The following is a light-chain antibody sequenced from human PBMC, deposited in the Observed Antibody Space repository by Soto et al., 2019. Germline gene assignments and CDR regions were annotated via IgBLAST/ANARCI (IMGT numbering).Light chain of an antibody. CDR2: RTS. V-gene: IGKV3-15*01. Sequence: EIVMKHSPATLSVSPCERATLSFSASQSISSNLAWYQQKPGQAPRLLMFRTSSRATGFPARFSGSGSGTEFNLTISSLQSEDFGVYYCQQYNNWPRATFGGGTKVDI. CDR3: QQYNNWPRAT. CDR1: QSISSN. J-gene: IGKJ4*01.